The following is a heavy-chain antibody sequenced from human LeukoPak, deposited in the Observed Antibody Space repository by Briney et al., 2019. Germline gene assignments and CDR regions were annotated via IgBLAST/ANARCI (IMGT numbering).Heavy chain of an antibody. D-gene: IGHD5-18*01. CDR1: GFTFSSYA. CDR2: ISSNGGST. Sequence: GGSLRLSCAASGFTFSSYAMHWVRQAPGKGLEYVSAISSNGGSTYYANSVKGRFTISRDNSKNTLYLQMNSLRAEDTAVYYCARVDTVMAYYFDLWGQGTLVTVSS. J-gene: IGHJ4*02. V-gene: IGHV3-64*01. CDR3: ARVDTVMAYYFDL.